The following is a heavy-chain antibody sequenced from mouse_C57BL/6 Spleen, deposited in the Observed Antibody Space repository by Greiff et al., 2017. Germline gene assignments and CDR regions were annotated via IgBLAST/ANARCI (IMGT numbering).Heavy chain of an antibody. CDR1: GFTFSDYY. J-gene: IGHJ1*03. CDR3: ARTYFDV. CDR2: ISNGGGST. Sequence: EVKLQESGGGLVQPGGSLKLSCAASGFTFSDYYMYWVRQTPEKRLEWVAYISNGGGSTYYPDTVKGRFTISRDNAKNTLYLQMSRLKSEDTAMYYCARTYFDVWGTGTTVTVSS. V-gene: IGHV5-12*01.